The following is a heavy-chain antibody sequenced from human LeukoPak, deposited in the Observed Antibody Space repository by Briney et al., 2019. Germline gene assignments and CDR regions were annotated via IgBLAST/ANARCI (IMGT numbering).Heavy chain of an antibody. Sequence: PGGSRRLSCAASGFTLGAFAMHWVRQAPGKGLEWVSLINKDGSNTYYADSVKGRFTISRDNSKDSLYLQMNSLRTEDSALYYCATWAFYHNLDVWGQGITVIVSS. V-gene: IGHV3-43*02. J-gene: IGHJ6*02. CDR1: GFTLGAFA. CDR2: INKDGSNT. CDR3: ATWAFYHNLDV. D-gene: IGHD1-1*01.